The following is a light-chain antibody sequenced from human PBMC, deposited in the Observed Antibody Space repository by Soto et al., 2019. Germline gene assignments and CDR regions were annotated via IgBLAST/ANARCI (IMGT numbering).Light chain of an antibody. V-gene: IGLV2-8*01. CDR1: SSDVGDYNY. Sequence: QSVLTQPPSASGSPGQSVTISCTGTSSDVGDYNYVSWYQQHPGKAPKLMIYEVNKRPSGVPDRFSASKSGNTASPTVSGLQAEDEADYYCSSYAGSNNYVFGTGTKVTVL. CDR3: SSYAGSNNYV. J-gene: IGLJ1*01. CDR2: EVN.